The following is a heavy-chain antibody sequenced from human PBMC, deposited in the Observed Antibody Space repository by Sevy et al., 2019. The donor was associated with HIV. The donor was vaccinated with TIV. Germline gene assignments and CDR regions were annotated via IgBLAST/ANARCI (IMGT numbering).Heavy chain of an antibody. CDR2: ISAYNGNT. CDR1: GYTFTSYG. D-gene: IGHD1-26*01. CDR3: ARDQWELVNSPDAFDI. V-gene: IGHV1-18*04. J-gene: IGHJ3*02. Sequence: ASVKVSCKASGYTFTSYGISWVRQAPGQGLEWMGWISAYNGNTNYAQKLQGRVTMTTDTSTSTAYMELRSLRSDDTAVYYCARDQWELVNSPDAFDIWGQGTMVTVSS.